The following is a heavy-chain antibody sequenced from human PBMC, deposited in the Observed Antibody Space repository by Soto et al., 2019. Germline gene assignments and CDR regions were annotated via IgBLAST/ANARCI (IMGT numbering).Heavy chain of an antibody. Sequence: QVQLVQSGAEVRQPASSVKVSCKTSGGTFSSYAISWVRQAPGQGLEWMGGIVPIVDTSTYAQKFQGRVTITADEATSTVYMELSSLRSDDTAVYVCVRVVAIPGYPDNWGQGTLVTVSS. V-gene: IGHV1-69*12. CDR1: GGTFSSYA. CDR3: VRVVAIPGYPDN. CDR2: IVPIVDTS. J-gene: IGHJ4*02. D-gene: IGHD5-12*01.